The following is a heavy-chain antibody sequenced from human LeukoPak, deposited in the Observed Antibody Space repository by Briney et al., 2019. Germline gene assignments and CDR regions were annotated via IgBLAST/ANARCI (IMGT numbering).Heavy chain of an antibody. V-gene: IGHV1-69*01. CDR1: GGTFSSYA. J-gene: IGHJ4*02. CDR3: ARAETYYDFWSGYGTKYYFDY. D-gene: IGHD3-3*01. Sequence: SVKVSCKASGGTFSSYAISWVRQAPGQGLEWMGGIIPIFGTANYAQKFQGRVTITADESTSTAYVELSSLRSEDTAVYYCARAETYYDFWSGYGTKYYFDYWGQGTLVTVSS. CDR2: IIPIFGTA.